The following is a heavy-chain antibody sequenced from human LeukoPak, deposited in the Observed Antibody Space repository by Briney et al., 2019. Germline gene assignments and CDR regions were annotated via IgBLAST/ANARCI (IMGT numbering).Heavy chain of an antibody. V-gene: IGHV3-7*01. Sequence: PGGSLRLSCAVSEFIFSTYWMTWVRQAPGRGLEWVANIKEDGSEKYYVDSVKGRFTISRDSAKNSLYLQMNSLRPEDTAVYYCAKTMVRVAYYYYMDVWGKGTTVTISS. CDR2: IKEDGSEK. J-gene: IGHJ6*03. CDR3: AKTMVRVAYYYYMDV. D-gene: IGHD3-10*01. CDR1: EFIFSTYW.